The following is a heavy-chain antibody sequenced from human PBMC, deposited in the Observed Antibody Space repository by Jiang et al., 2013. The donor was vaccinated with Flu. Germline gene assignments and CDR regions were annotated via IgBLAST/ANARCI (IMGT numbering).Heavy chain of an antibody. D-gene: IGHD1-26*01. J-gene: IGHJ6*02. V-gene: IGHV4-30-2*04. CDR3: ARGSGNYGSYGMDV. Sequence: SLKSRVIISIDASKNQFSLKLSSVTAAGTAVYYCARGSGNYGSYGMDVWGQGTTVTVSS.